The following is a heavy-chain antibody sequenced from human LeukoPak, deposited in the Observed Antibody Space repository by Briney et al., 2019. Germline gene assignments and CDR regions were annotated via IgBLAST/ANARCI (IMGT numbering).Heavy chain of an antibody. CDR1: GYSFTNHW. CDR3: ARQEFGGVLGVDY. Sequence: GESLKISCKGSGYSFTNHWIGWVRQMSGKGLEWMGIIYPGYSDTRYSPSFQGQVSISVDKSINTAYLQWSSLKASDTAMYYCARQEFGGVLGVDYWGQGTLVTVSS. CDR2: IYPGYSDT. V-gene: IGHV5-51*01. D-gene: IGHD2-8*02. J-gene: IGHJ4*02.